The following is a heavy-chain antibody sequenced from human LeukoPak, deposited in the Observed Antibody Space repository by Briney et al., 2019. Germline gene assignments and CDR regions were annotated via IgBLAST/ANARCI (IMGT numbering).Heavy chain of an antibody. CDR3: VRRCQDAYTLYCFDY. J-gene: IGHJ4*02. Sequence: PSETLSLTCTVPGGSINGYYWSWIRQPPGKGLEWIGHMYYSGGTNYNPSLKSRVTISVDTSKNQFSLKLSSVTAADTAVYYCVRRCQDAYTLYCFDYWGQGTLVTVSS. D-gene: IGHD5-24*01. CDR1: GGSINGYY. V-gene: IGHV4-59*01. CDR2: MYYSGGT.